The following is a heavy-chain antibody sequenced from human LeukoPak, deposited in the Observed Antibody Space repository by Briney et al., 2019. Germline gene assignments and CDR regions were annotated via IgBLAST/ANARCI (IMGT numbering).Heavy chain of an antibody. CDR2: INHSGST. J-gene: IGHJ5*02. D-gene: IGHD6-13*01. V-gene: IGHV4-34*01. CDR3: ARAGVPGHSSSWYFDWFDP. Sequence: SETLSLTCAVYGGSFSGYYWSWIRQPPGKGLEWIGEINHSGSTNYNPSLKSRVTISVDTSKNQFSLKLSSVTAADTAVYYCARAGVPGHSSSWYFDWFDPWGQGTLVTVSS. CDR1: GGSFSGYY.